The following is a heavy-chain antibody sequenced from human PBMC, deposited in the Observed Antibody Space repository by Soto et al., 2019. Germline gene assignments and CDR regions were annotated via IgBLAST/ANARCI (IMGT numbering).Heavy chain of an antibody. D-gene: IGHD2-2*01. CDR2: ISSTTSYV. CDR3: ARDPSEGRVGNWFES. V-gene: IGHV3-21*06. J-gene: IGHJ5*01. Sequence: EVQLVESGGGRVKPGGSLRPSGAASGSTLSRYGMNWLRQAPGKGLEWVASISSTTSYVYYADSVKGRFSTSRDNAKNILYLEMYALRTEDTAVYYCARDPSEGRVGNWFESWGQGTLVTVSS. CDR1: GSTLSRYG.